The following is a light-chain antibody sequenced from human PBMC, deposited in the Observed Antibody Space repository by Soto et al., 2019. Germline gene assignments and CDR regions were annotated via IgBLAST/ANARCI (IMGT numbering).Light chain of an antibody. V-gene: IGLV1-44*01. CDR2: SNN. Sequence: QSVLTQPPSAFGTPGQRVTISCSGSTSHIGTNKVNWYQQLPGTAPKLLIYSNNQRPSGVPDRFSGSKSGTSASLAITRLQVKDEADYYCQSYDSSLSVYLFGTGTKVTVL. CDR1: TSHIGTNK. CDR3: QSYDSSLSVYL. J-gene: IGLJ1*01.